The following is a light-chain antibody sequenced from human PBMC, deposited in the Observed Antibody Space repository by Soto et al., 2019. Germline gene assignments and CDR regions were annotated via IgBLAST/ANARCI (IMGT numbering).Light chain of an antibody. Sequence: DIVMTQSPDSLAVSLGEMATINCTSSQSVLDSSTNKNYLSWYHQQPGQPPQLLIHWAYIRESGVPGRFSGSGSRTDFNLTISSLQAEDVASYYCQQYYETPHTFGLGPQREIK. V-gene: IGKV4-1*01. CDR3: QQYYETPHT. J-gene: IGKJ2*01. CDR2: WAY. CDR1: QSVLDSSTNKNY.